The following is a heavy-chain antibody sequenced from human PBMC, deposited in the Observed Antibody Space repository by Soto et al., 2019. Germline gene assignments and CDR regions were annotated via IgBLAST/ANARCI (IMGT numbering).Heavy chain of an antibody. J-gene: IGHJ5*02. CDR1: GGTFSSYT. Sequence: SVKVSCKASGGTFSSYTISWVRQAPGQGLEWMGRIIPILGIANYAQKFQGRVTITADKSTSTAYMELSSLRSEDTAVYYCARGVVVVAAFDWFDPWGQGTLVTVSS. CDR2: IIPILGIA. V-gene: IGHV1-69*02. CDR3: ARGVVVVAAFDWFDP. D-gene: IGHD2-15*01.